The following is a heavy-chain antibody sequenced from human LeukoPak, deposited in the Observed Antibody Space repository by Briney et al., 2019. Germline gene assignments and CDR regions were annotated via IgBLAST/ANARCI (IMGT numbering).Heavy chain of an antibody. CDR2: ISSSSSTI. V-gene: IGHV3-48*04. CDR3: AREAGSGSAAFDY. D-gene: IGHD6-19*01. J-gene: IGHJ4*02. CDR1: GFTFSSYS. Sequence: GGSLRLSCAASGFTFSSYSMNWVRQAPGKGLEWVSYISSSSSTIYYADSVKGRFTISRDNAKNSLYLQMNSLRAEDTAVYYCAREAGSGSAAFDYWGQGTLVTLSS.